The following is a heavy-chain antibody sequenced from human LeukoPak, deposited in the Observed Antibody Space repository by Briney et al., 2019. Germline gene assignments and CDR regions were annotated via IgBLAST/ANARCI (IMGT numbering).Heavy chain of an antibody. D-gene: IGHD3-16*01. CDR2: ISGSGGST. J-gene: IGHJ5*02. CDR1: GFTFSSYA. V-gene: IGHV3-23*01. Sequence: PGGSLRLSCAASGFTFSSYAMSWVRQAPGKGLEWVSAISGSGGSTYYADSVKGRFTISRDNSKNTLYLQMSSLRAEDTAVYYCAKDRFGDGDHGAWGQGTLVTVSS. CDR3: AKDRFGDGDHGA.